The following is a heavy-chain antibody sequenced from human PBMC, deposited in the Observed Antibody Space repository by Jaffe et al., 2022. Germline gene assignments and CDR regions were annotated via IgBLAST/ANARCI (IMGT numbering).Heavy chain of an antibody. Sequence: EVQLVQSGAEVKKPGESLKISCKGSGYSFTSYWIGWVRQMPGKGLEWMGIIYPGDSDTRYSPSFQGQVTISADKSISTAYLQWSSLKASDTAMYYCVTHPRYSYGYLPYYFDYWGQGTLVTVSS. V-gene: IGHV5-51*03. CDR1: GYSFTSYW. CDR2: IYPGDSDT. J-gene: IGHJ4*02. CDR3: VTHPRYSYGYLPYYFDY. D-gene: IGHD5-18*01.